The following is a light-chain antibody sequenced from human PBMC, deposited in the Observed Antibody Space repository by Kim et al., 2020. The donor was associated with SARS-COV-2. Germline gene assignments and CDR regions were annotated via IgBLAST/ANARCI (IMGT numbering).Light chain of an antibody. CDR2: EVS. Sequence: GQSITIYCTGTSSDGGSYNLVSWYQQHPGKAPKLMIYEVSKRPSGVSNRFSGSKSGNTASLTISGLQAEDEADYYCCSYAGSSTWVFGGGTQLTVL. CDR3: CSYAGSSTWV. CDR1: SSDGGSYNL. V-gene: IGLV2-23*02. J-gene: IGLJ3*02.